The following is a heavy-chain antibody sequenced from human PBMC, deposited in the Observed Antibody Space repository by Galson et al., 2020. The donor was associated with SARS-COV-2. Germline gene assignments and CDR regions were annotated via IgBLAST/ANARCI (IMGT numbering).Heavy chain of an antibody. J-gene: IGHJ4*02. CDR3: AKDWEADDILTGLSDY. V-gene: IGHV3-23*01. CDR1: GFTFSSYA. Sequence: GGSLRLSCAASGFTFSSYAMSWVRQAPGKGLEWVSGITGSGGSTYYADSVKGRFTISRDNSKNTLYLQMNSLRAEDTAVYYCAKDWEADDILTGLSDYWGQGTLVTVSS. CDR2: ITGSGGST. D-gene: IGHD3-9*01.